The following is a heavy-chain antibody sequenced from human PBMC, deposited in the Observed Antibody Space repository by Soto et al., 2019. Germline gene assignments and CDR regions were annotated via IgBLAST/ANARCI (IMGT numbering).Heavy chain of an antibody. CDR1: GFTFTTYG. V-gene: IGHV3-30*03. Sequence: GGSLRLSCAASGFTFTTYGMHWVRQAPGKGLEWVAVISYDGTNKFYEDSVDGRFTISRDNSKNMLFLQMNSLRTEDTAVYYCARGTPYSSGWYYFDFWGQGTLVSVSS. CDR3: ARGTPYSSGWYYFDF. J-gene: IGHJ4*02. D-gene: IGHD6-19*01. CDR2: ISYDGTNK.